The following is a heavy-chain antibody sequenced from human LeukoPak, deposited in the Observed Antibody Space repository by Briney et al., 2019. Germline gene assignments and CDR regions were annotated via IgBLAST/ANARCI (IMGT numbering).Heavy chain of an antibody. V-gene: IGHV7-4-1*02. J-gene: IGHJ4*02. CDR2: INTNTGNP. CDR3: ARTLESRGRGSNTRVVY. CDR1: GYSFSTYA. D-gene: IGHD3-10*01. Sequence: GASVKVSCKASGYSFSTYAMNWVRQAPGQGLEWMGWINTNTGNPTYAQGFTGRFVLSLDTSVTTAYLQISSLRPEDTAVYYCARTLESRGRGSNTRVVYWGQGTLVTVSS.